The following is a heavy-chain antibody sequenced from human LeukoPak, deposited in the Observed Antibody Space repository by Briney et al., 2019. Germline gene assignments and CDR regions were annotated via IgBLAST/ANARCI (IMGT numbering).Heavy chain of an antibody. V-gene: IGHV3-23*01. Sequence: GGSLRLSCAASGFTFSSYGMSWVRQAPGKGLEWVSAISGSGGSTYYADSVKGRFTISRDNSKNTLYLQMNSLRAEDTAVYYCAGQSRLGYCSGGSCYSQPFDPWGQGTLVTVSS. CDR1: GFTFSSYG. CDR2: ISGSGGST. CDR3: AGQSRLGYCSGGSCYSQPFDP. D-gene: IGHD2-15*01. J-gene: IGHJ5*02.